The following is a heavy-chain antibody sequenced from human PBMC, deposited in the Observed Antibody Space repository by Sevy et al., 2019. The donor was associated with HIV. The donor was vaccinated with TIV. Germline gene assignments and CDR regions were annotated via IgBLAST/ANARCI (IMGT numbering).Heavy chain of an antibody. CDR3: AGRMENAFEI. CDR2: IYYSGST. CDR1: GGSISSYY. Sequence: SETLSLTCTVSGGSISSYYWSWIRQPPGKGLEWIGYIYYSGSTNYNPSLKSRVTISVDTSKNQFSLKLSSVTAADTAVYYCAGRMENAFEIWGQGTMVTVSS. J-gene: IGHJ3*02. V-gene: IGHV4-59*01. D-gene: IGHD1-26*01.